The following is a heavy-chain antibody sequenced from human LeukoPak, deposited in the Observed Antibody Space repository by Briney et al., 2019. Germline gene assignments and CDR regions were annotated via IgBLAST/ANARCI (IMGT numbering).Heavy chain of an antibody. CDR2: IIPILGIA. CDR3: ARAPSNWGWSFDY. Sequence: ASVKVSCKASGGTFSSYAISWVRQAPGQGLEWMGRIIPILGIANYAQKFQGRVTITADKSTSTAYMELSSLRSEDTAVYYCARAPSNWGWSFDYWGQGTLVTVSS. J-gene: IGHJ4*02. V-gene: IGHV1-69*04. CDR1: GGTFSSYA. D-gene: IGHD7-27*01.